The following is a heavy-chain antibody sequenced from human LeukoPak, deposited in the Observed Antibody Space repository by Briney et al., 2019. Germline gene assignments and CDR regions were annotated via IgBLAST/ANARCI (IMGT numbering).Heavy chain of an antibody. CDR3: ARVLSGSWDWFDP. CDR2: IWNDGSNK. CDR1: GFTFTDYG. V-gene: IGHV3-33*01. D-gene: IGHD3-22*01. Sequence: GGSLRLSCAVSGFTFTDYGMHWVRQAPGKGLDWVAVIWNDGSNKLEADSVKGRFTISRDNAMNTVYLQMNSLRAEDTAVYYCARVLSGSWDWFDPWGQGTLVTVSS. J-gene: IGHJ5*02.